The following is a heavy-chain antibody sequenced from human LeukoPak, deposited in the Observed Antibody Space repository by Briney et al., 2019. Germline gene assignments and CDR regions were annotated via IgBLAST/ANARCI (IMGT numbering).Heavy chain of an antibody. Sequence: PSGTLSLTRAVSGFFLSSGYYWVWVPQPPGEGAEGIGSIYHSGSTYYNPSLKSRVTISVDTSKNQFSLKLSSVTAADTAVYYCARGGAATGNFDYWGQGTLVTVSS. CDR1: GFFLSSGYY. CDR2: IYHSGST. D-gene: IGHD2-15*01. V-gene: IGHV4-38-2*01. J-gene: IGHJ4*02. CDR3: ARGGAATGNFDY.